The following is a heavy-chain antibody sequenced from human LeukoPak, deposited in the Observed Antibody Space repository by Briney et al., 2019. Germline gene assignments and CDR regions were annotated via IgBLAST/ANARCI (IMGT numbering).Heavy chain of an antibody. D-gene: IGHD3-10*01. CDR1: VGSFSGYY. V-gene: IGHV4-34*01. CDR2: INHSGST. Sequence: SETLSLTCAVYVGSFSGYYWGWIRQPPGKGLGWIGEINHSGSTNYNPSLTSRVTISVDTSKNQFSLNLSSVTAADTAVYYCARGRHYYSSGSYYLLDYWGQGTLVTVSS. J-gene: IGHJ4*02. CDR3: ARGRHYYSSGSYYLLDY.